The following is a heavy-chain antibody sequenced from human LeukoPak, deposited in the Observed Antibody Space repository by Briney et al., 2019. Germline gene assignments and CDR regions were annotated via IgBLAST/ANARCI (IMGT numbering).Heavy chain of an antibody. D-gene: IGHD5-12*01. J-gene: IGHJ4*02. Sequence: ASVKVSCKASGYTFTSYYINWVRQATGQGLEWMGWINPNSGNTGYAQKFQVRVTITRNTSISTAYMELSSLRSEDTAVYYCARVRYSGYDDRGSFDYWGQGTLVTVSS. CDR2: INPNSGNT. V-gene: IGHV1-8*03. CDR3: ARVRYSGYDDRGSFDY. CDR1: GYTFTSYY.